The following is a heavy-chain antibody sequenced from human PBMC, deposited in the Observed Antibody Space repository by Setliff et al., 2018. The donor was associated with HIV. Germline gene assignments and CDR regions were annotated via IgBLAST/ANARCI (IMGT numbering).Heavy chain of an antibody. CDR1: GFTFSSYA. Sequence: GGSLRLSCAASGFTFSSYAMHWVRQAFGKGLEWVGRIRSEANSYATAYTASVKGRFIISRDDSKNTAYLQMNSLKTEDTAVYYCARGPPDIVVVPTTMRDAFDIWGQGTMVTVSS. V-gene: IGHV3-73*01. CDR3: ARGPPDIVVVPTTMRDAFDI. J-gene: IGHJ3*02. CDR2: IRSEANSYAT. D-gene: IGHD2-2*01.